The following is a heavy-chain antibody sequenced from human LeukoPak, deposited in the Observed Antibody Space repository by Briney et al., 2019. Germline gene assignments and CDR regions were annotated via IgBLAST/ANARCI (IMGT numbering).Heavy chain of an antibody. CDR1: GCTFTSYG. J-gene: IGHJ4*02. Sequence: ASVKVSSTASGCTFTSYGISWVRQAPGQGLEWMGWISAYNGNTNYAQKLQGRVTMTTDTSTSTAYMELRSLRSDDTAVYYCSRDMGAPAKPGYWGQGTLVTVSS. D-gene: IGHD1-26*01. CDR2: ISAYNGNT. CDR3: SRDMGAPAKPGY. V-gene: IGHV1-18*01.